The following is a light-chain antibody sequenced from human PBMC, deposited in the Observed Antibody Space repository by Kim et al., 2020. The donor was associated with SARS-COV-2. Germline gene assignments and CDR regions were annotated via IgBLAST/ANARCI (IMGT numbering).Light chain of an antibody. CDR3: QQSFTAPHT. V-gene: IGKV1-39*01. J-gene: IGKJ2*01. CDR2: AAA. Sequence: DIQMTQSPSSLSASVGDTVTITCRASQSASTYLNWYQQIRGEAPKLLIYAAANLQSGVPSRFSGSGSETDFTLTISNLRPEDFATYYCQQSFTAPHTFGQGTKLEIK. CDR1: QSASTY.